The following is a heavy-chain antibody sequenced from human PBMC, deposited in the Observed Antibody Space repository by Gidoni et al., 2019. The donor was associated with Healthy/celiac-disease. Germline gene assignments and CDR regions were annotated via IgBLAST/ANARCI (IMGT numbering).Heavy chain of an antibody. Sequence: QVQLVESGGGVVQPGRSLRLSCAASGFTFSSYAMHWVRQAPGKGLEWVAVISYDGSNKYYADSVKGRFTISRDNSKNTLYLQMNSLRAEDTAVYYCARDRKTGRGSLRANNFDYWGQGTLVTVSS. CDR2: ISYDGSNK. CDR1: GFTFSSYA. V-gene: IGHV3-30-3*01. CDR3: ARDRKTGRGSLRANNFDY. D-gene: IGHD1-1*01. J-gene: IGHJ4*02.